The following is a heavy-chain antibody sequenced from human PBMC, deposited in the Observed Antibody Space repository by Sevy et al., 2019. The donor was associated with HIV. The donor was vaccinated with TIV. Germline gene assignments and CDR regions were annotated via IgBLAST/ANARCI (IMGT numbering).Heavy chain of an antibody. J-gene: IGHJ5*02. CDR1: GFTFSSYS. D-gene: IGHD2-2*01. V-gene: IGHV3-21*01. CDR3: ARDPHCSSTSCSWFDP. CDR2: ISSSSYI. Sequence: GGSLRLSCAASGFTFSSYSMNWVRQAPGKGLEWVSSISSSSYIYYADSVKGRFTISRDNAKNSLYLQMNSLRAEDMAVYYCARDPHCSSTSCSWFDPWGQGTLVTVSS.